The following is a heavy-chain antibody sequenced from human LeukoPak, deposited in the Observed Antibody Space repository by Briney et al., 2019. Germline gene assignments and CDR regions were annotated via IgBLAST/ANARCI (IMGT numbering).Heavy chain of an antibody. Sequence: SETLSLTCTVSGYSISSGYYWGWIRQPPGKGLEWIGSIYHSGSTYYNPSLKSRVTISVDTSKNQFSLKLSSVTAADTAVYYCASRPVLRFLEWSPMVWGQGTMVTVSS. CDR1: GYSISSGYY. D-gene: IGHD3-3*01. CDR3: ASRPVLRFLEWSPMV. J-gene: IGHJ3*01. CDR2: IYHSGST. V-gene: IGHV4-38-2*02.